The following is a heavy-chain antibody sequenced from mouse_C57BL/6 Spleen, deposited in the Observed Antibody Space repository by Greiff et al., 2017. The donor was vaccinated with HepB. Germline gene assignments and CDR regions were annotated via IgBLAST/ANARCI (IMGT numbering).Heavy chain of an antibody. CDR1: GFTFSSYG. Sequence: EVQGVESGGDLVKPGGSLKLSCAASGFTFSSYGMSWVRQTPDKRLEWVATISSGGSYTYYPDSVKGRFTISRDNAKNTLYLQMSSLKSEDTAMYYCARRGDDDVGEYFDYWGQGTTLTVSS. J-gene: IGHJ2*01. D-gene: IGHD2-4*01. CDR3: ARRGDDDVGEYFDY. CDR2: ISSGGSYT. V-gene: IGHV5-6*01.